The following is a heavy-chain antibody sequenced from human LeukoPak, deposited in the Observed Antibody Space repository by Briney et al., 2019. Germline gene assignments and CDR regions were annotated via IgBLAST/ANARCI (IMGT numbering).Heavy chain of an antibody. J-gene: IGHJ3*02. D-gene: IGHD4/OR15-4a*01. CDR3: ARTFRANDAFDI. CDR2: IYSSGST. V-gene: IGHV4-4*07. Sequence: SETLSLTCIVSGGSISDFYWSWVRQSAGKGLEYIGRIYSSGSTNYNPSLKSRVTISVDTSKNQFSLKLSSVTAADTAVYYCARTFRANDAFDIWGQGTMVTVSS. CDR1: GGSISDFY.